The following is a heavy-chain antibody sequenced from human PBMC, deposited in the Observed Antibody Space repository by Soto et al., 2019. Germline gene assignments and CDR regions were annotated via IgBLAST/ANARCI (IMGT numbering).Heavy chain of an antibody. D-gene: IGHD6-6*01. CDR1: GCSFTSYG. Sequence: GASVKVSCKASGCSFTSYGISWVRQAPGQGLEWMGWISAYNGNTNYAQKLQGRVTMTTDTSTSTAYMELRSLRSDDTAVYYCAISGQLRPYYYYYGMDVWGQGTTVTV. CDR2: ISAYNGNT. J-gene: IGHJ6*02. CDR3: AISGQLRPYYYYYGMDV. V-gene: IGHV1-18*01.